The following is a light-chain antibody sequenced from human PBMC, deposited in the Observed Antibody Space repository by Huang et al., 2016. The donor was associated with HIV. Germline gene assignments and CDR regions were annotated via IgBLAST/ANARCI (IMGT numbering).Light chain of an antibody. CDR3: QQYNNWPRT. V-gene: IGKV3-15*01. CDR2: GAN. CDR1: QSVSSN. Sequence: EIVMTQSPATLSVSPGERATLSCRAGQSVSSNLAWYQQKPGQSPRLLIYGANTRATGAPARFSGSGSGTEFTLTISSLQSEDFAIYYCQQYNNWPRTFGQGTKVDIK. J-gene: IGKJ1*01.